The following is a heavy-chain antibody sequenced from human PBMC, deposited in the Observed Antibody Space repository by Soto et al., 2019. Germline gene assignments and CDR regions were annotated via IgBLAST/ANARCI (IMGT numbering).Heavy chain of an antibody. V-gene: IGHV4-59*08. D-gene: IGHD6-19*01. CDR1: GGSISSYY. Sequence: QVQLQESGPGLVKPSETLSLTCTVSGGSISSYYWSWIRQPPGKGLEWFGYIYYSGSTNYNPSLKSRVTISVDTSKNQFSLKLSSVTAADTAVYYCARHSEQWLPRGFDYWGQGTLVTVSS. CDR3: ARHSEQWLPRGFDY. CDR2: IYYSGST. J-gene: IGHJ4*02.